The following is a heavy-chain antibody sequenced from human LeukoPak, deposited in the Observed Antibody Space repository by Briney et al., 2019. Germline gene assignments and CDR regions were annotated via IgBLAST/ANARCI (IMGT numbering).Heavy chain of an antibody. CDR1: GFTFSTYA. V-gene: IGHV3-23*01. CDR2: ISGSGDST. CDR3: AKAVRGGIDLYYFDH. D-gene: IGHD6-13*01. J-gene: IGHJ4*02. Sequence: GGSLRLSCAASGFTFSTYAMNWVRQAPGKGLEWVSGISGSGDSTYHADSVKGRFTISRDNSKNTLFLQMNSLGAEDTAVYYCAKAVRGGIDLYYFDHWGQGTLVTVSS.